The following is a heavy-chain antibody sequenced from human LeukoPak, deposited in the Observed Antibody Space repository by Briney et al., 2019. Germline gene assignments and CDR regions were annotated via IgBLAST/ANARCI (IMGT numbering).Heavy chain of an antibody. CDR1: GFTFRDYD. CDR3: ARAPTYGSGSSFDY. Sequence: GGSLRLSCAASGFTFRDYDMTWIRQAPGMGLEWVSYISSSDRTIYNAESVKGRFTISRDNAKNSLYLQMNSLRAEDTAVYYCARAPTYGSGSSFDYWGQGTLVTVSS. J-gene: IGHJ4*02. D-gene: IGHD3-10*01. V-gene: IGHV3-11*01. CDR2: ISSSDRTI.